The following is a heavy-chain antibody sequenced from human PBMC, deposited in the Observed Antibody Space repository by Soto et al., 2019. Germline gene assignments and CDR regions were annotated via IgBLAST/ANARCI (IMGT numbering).Heavy chain of an antibody. D-gene: IGHD1-20*01. V-gene: IGHV3-23*01. CDR1: GFTLRNYA. J-gene: IGHJ4*02. Sequence: GGPLRLSCEASGFTLRNYAMTWIRQAPGKGLEWVSLISANDVGTYYAESVKTRFTISTDQSRNTVYLQMDSLRADDTAIYYCAKAKNDYNWDNRPPFDYWGQGTLVTVSS. CDR3: AKAKNDYNWDNRPPFDY. CDR2: ISANDVGT.